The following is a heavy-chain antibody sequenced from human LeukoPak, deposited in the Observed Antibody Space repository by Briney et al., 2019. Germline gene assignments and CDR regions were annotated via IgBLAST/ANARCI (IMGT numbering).Heavy chain of an antibody. CDR3: ARDLSTIGLYYFDY. CDR2: ISAYNGNT. V-gene: IGHV1-18*01. CDR1: GYTFTSYG. Sequence: ASVKVSCTASGYTFTSYGISWVRQAPGQGLEWMGWISAYNGNTNYAQKLQGRVTMTTDTSTSTAYMELRSLRSDDTAVYYCARDLSTIGLYYFDYWGQGTLVTVSS. D-gene: IGHD5/OR15-5a*01. J-gene: IGHJ4*02.